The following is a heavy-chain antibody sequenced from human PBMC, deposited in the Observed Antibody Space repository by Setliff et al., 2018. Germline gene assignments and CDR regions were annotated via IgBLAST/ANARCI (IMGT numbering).Heavy chain of an antibody. CDR3: AKGCHAGCFWSDC. V-gene: IGHV3-23*03. CDR1: GFTFSSYG. Sequence: VGSLRLSCAASGFTFSSYGMIWVRQAPGKGPEWVSIIYSGGSSTYYGDSVKGRFTASRDDSKNTLYLQMNSLRAEDTAVYYCAKGCHAGCFWSDCWGQGTLVTVSS. J-gene: IGHJ4*02. D-gene: IGHD2-15*01. CDR2: IYSGGSST.